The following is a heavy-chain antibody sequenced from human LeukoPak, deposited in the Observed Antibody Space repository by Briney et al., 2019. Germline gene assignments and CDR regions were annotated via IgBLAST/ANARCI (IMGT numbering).Heavy chain of an antibody. CDR2: ISAYNGNT. Sequence: ASVKVSCEASGYTFTSYGISWVRQAPGQGLEWMGWISAYNGNTNYAQKLQGRVTMTTDTSTSTAYMELSSLRSEDTAVYYCASGKYMVRGVITSFGYWGQGTLVTVSS. D-gene: IGHD3-10*01. CDR1: GYTFTSYG. V-gene: IGHV1-18*01. J-gene: IGHJ4*02. CDR3: ASGKYMVRGVITSFGY.